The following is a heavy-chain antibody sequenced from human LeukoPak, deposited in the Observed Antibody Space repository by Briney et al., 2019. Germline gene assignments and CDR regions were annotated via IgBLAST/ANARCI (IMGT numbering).Heavy chain of an antibody. CDR1: GGSISSSSYY. D-gene: IGHD2-2*01. CDR2: IYYSGST. Sequence: SETLSLTCTVSGGSISSSSYYWGWIRQPPGKGLEWIGSIYYSGSTYYNPPLKSRVTISVDTSKNQFSLKLSSVTAADTAVYYCARDQIVVVPAAPTNWFDPWGQGTLVTVSS. J-gene: IGHJ5*02. V-gene: IGHV4-39*07. CDR3: ARDQIVVVPAAPTNWFDP.